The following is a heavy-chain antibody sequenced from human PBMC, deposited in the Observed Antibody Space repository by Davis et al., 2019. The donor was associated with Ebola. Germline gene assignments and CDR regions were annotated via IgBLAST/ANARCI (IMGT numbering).Heavy chain of an antibody. CDR2: VSSYSDKI. CDR3: TRDRDYYDTAAYHPRGWFDF. D-gene: IGHD3-22*01. V-gene: IGHV3-21*01. Sequence: GGSLRLSCAASGFPFTTYTLNWVRQAPGKGLECVASVSSYSDKIYYADSVKGRFSASRDNAKNSLYLQMNSLRVEDTGVYFCTRDRDYYDTAAYHPRGWFDFWGQGTLVTVSS. CDR1: GFPFTTYT. J-gene: IGHJ5*01.